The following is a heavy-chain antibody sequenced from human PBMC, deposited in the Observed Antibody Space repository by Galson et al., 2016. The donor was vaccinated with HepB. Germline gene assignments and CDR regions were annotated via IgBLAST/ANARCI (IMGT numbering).Heavy chain of an antibody. CDR2: ISFDGSNN. V-gene: IGHV3-30-3*01. D-gene: IGHD1-7*01. Sequence: SLRLSCAASGFTFSSYAMHWVRQAPGKGLEWVAVISFDGSNNFYADSVKGRFTISRDNSKNTLYLQMNSLRAEDTAVYYCAREAERWNCLDYWGQGALVTVSS. CDR1: GFTFSSYA. CDR3: AREAERWNCLDY. J-gene: IGHJ4*02.